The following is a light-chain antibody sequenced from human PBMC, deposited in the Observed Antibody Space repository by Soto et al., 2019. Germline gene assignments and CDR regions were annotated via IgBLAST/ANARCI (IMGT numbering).Light chain of an antibody. CDR2: DVS. V-gene: IGLV2-14*01. CDR3: SSYRSSSTWV. CDR1: SSDVGGYNF. J-gene: IGLJ3*02. Sequence: QSALTQPASVSGSPGQSITISCTGTSSDVGGYNFVSWYQQHPGKAPKLMIYDVSNRPSGVSNRFSGSKSGNTASLTISGLQAEDEADYYCSSYRSSSTWVFGGGPQLTVL.